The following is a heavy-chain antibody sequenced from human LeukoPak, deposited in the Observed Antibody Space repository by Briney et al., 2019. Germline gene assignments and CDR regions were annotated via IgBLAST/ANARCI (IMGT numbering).Heavy chain of an antibody. Sequence: PGGSLRLSCAASGFTVSSNYMSWVRQAPGKGLEWVSAIYSGGSTYYADSVKGRFTISRDNSKNTLYLQMNSLRAEDTAVYYCARPLYYYDSSGYSHDAFDIWGQGTMVTVSS. V-gene: IGHV3-53*01. CDR3: ARPLYYYDSSGYSHDAFDI. J-gene: IGHJ3*02. CDR2: IYSGGST. CDR1: GFTVSSNY. D-gene: IGHD3-22*01.